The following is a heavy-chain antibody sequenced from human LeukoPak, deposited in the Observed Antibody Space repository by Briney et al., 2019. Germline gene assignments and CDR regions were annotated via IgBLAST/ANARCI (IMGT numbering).Heavy chain of an antibody. J-gene: IGHJ4*02. CDR1: GFTFGDYL. Sequence: KSGGSLRLSCTASGFTFGDYLMSWFRQAPGKGLEWIGFISGGTTEYAASVKGRFTISRDDSTSIAYLQMNSLTTEGTAVYYCSRGSGWLSVYWGQGTLVTVSS. D-gene: IGHD6-19*01. V-gene: IGHV3-49*05. CDR3: SRGSGWLSVY. CDR2: ISGGTT.